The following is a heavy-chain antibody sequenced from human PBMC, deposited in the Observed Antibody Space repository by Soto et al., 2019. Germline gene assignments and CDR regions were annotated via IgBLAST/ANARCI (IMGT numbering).Heavy chain of an antibody. D-gene: IGHD5-18*01. CDR2: TYYNGVT. J-gene: IGHJ4*02. V-gene: IGHV4-61*08. CDR3: ARGTGYIDGWRTFDF. CDR1: DDSFRGADYY. Sequence: VLLQESGPGLLRPSETLSLTCTVSDDSFRGADYYWSWIRQPLGKGPEWIGYTYYNGVTKYNPALKSRVTMSVDTSKNQFSLRLSSVTASDTAVYFCARGTGYIDGWRTFDFWGRGILVTVSS.